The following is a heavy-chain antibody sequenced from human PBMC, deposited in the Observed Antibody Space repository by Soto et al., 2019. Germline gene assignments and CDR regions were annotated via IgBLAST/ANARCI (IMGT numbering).Heavy chain of an antibody. CDR3: TSSYGDYPGIDY. CDR1: GFTFSNAW. V-gene: IGHV3-15*01. Sequence: GGSLRLSCAASGFTFSNAWMGWVRQAPGKGLEWVGRIKSKTDGGTTDYAAPVKGRFTISRDDLKDTLYLQMNSLKTEDTAVYYCTSSYGDYPGIDYWGQGTLVTVSS. D-gene: IGHD4-17*01. CDR2: IKSKTDGGTT. J-gene: IGHJ4*02.